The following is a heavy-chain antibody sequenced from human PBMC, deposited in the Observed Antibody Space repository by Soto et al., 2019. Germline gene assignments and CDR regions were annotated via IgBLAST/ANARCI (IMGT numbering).Heavy chain of an antibody. V-gene: IGHV3-23*01. CDR1: GFTFSIFA. Sequence: EVQLLESGGGLVQPGGSLRLSCAASGFTFSIFAMSWVRQAPGKGLEWVSTISGRGGNTYYADSVKGRFTISRDNSKNTLNLQMNGLSSEDTAVDYCAKDRGTGDYGVNAVDIWGQGTMVTFSS. J-gene: IGHJ3*02. CDR2: ISGRGGNT. D-gene: IGHD7-27*01. CDR3: AKDRGTGDYGVNAVDI.